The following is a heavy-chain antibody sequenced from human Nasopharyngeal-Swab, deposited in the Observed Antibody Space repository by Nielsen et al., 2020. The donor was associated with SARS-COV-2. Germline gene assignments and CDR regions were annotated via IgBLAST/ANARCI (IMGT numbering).Heavy chain of an antibody. CDR2: IYHSGST. J-gene: IGHJ3*02. CDR3: ARALTPELLWFGELADAFDI. D-gene: IGHD3-10*01. Sequence: SETLSLTCAVSGGSISSSNWWSWVRQPPGAGLEWIGEIYHSGSTNYNPSLKSRVTISVDKSKNQFSLKLSSVTAADTAVYYCARALTPELLWFGELADAFDIWGQGTMVTVSS. V-gene: IGHV4-4*02. CDR1: GGSISSSNW.